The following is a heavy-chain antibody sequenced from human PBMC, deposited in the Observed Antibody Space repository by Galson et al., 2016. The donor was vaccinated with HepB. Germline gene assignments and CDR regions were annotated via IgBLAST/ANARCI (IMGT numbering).Heavy chain of an antibody. CDR2: IYPGNSHT. V-gene: IGHV5-51*01. CDR1: GYSFTVFW. Sequence: QSGAEVKKPGESLKISCKASGYSFTVFWIGWVRQMPGKGLELMGIIYPGNSHTIYSPTFQGQVTISADKSITTAYLQWSSLKASDTAMYYCATLVAAVGRDYYNGVDVWGQGTTVTVSS. J-gene: IGHJ6*02. CDR3: ATLVAAVGRDYYNGVDV. D-gene: IGHD6-13*01.